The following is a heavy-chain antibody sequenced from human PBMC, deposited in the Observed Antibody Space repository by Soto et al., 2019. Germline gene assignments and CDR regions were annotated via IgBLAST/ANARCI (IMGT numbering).Heavy chain of an antibody. CDR1: GYTVTSYA. CDR2: INAGNGKT. V-gene: IGHV1-3*01. J-gene: IGHJ2*01. D-gene: IGHD2-21*01. Sequence: QVQLVQSGAEVKKPGASVKVSCKASGYTVTSYAMHWVHQAPGQSLEWMGWINAGNGKTKYSQKSQGRVTITWDTSASTAYMELSSMTSEDTAVYYRAIVPGYSIGDLWGRGTLVTVSS. CDR3: AIVPGYSIGDL.